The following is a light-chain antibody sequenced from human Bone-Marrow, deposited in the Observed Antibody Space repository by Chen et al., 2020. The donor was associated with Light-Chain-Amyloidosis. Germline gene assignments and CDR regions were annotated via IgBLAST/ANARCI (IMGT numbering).Light chain of an antibody. J-gene: IGLJ2*01. Sequence: QAVLTQPPSVSGGPGQRVTLSCTGSTSNIWAGYDVHWYQHLPGTAPKLLIYSNTNRPSGVPDRFSGSKSGTSASLAITGLQAEDEADYYCQSFDSNFVVFGGGTKLSVL. CDR3: QSFDSNFVV. V-gene: IGLV1-40*01. CDR2: SNT. CDR1: TSNIWAGYD.